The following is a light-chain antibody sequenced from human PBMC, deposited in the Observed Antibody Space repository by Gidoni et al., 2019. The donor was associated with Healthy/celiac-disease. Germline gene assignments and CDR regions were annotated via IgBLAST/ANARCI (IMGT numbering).Light chain of an antibody. Sequence: DIQMTQSPSSLSASVGDRVTITCRASQSISSYLHWYQQKPGKAPKLLIYAASSLQSGVPSRFSCSGSGTDFTLTISSLQPADFATYYCQQSYSTPRTFXQXTKLEIK. J-gene: IGKJ2*01. V-gene: IGKV1-39*01. CDR2: AAS. CDR3: QQSYSTPRT. CDR1: QSISSY.